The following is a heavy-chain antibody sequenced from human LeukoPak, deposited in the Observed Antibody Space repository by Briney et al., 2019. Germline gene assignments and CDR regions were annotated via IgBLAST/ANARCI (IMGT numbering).Heavy chain of an antibody. D-gene: IGHD3-22*01. CDR1: GGSFSGYY. CDR2: INHSGST. V-gene: IGHV4-34*01. J-gene: IGHJ4*02. CDR3: ARAYDSSGPIDY. Sequence: SETLSPTCAVYGGSFSGYYWSWIRQPPGKGLEWIGEINHSGSTNYNPSLKSRVTISVDTSKNQFSLKLSSVTAADTAVYYCARAYDSSGPIDYWGQGTLVTVSS.